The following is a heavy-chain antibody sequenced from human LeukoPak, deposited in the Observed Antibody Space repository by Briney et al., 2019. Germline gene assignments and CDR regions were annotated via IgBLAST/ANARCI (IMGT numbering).Heavy chain of an antibody. V-gene: IGHV3-7*01. J-gene: IGHJ4*02. CDR3: ARALAYSYVADY. Sequence: PGGSLRLSCAASGLTFSSYWMSWVRQAPGKGLEWVANIKQDGSGKYYVDSVKGRFTISRDNAKNSLYLQMNSLRAEDTAVYYCARALAYSYVADYWGQGTLVTVSS. CDR2: IKQDGSGK. CDR1: GLTFSSYW. D-gene: IGHD5-18*01.